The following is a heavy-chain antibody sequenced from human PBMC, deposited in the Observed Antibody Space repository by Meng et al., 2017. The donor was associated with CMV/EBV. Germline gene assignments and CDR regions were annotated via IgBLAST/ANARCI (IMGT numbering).Heavy chain of an antibody. CDR3: ARGYDFWSGPTRTYYYYGMDV. CDR1: GGTFSSYA. D-gene: IGHD3-3*01. J-gene: IGHJ6*02. CDR2: IIPIFGTA. Sequence: SVKVSCKASGGTFSSYAISWVRQAPGQGLEWMGGIIPIFGTANYAQKFQGRVTITTDESTSTAYMELSSLRSEDTAVYYRARGYDFWSGPTRTYYYYGMDVWGQGTTVTVSS. V-gene: IGHV1-69*05.